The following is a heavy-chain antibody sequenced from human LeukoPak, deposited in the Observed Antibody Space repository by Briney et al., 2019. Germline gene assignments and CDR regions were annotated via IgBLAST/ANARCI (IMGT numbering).Heavy chain of an antibody. D-gene: IGHD6-19*01. Sequence: GSLRLSCAASGFTVSSNYMSWVRQAPGKGLEWVSVIYSGGSTYYADSVKGRLTISRDNSKNTLYLQMNSLRAEDTAVYYCARDWGIAVDAPRPIDYWGQGTLVTVSS. CDR1: GFTVSSNY. CDR2: IYSGGST. J-gene: IGHJ4*02. CDR3: ARDWGIAVDAPRPIDY. V-gene: IGHV3-53*01.